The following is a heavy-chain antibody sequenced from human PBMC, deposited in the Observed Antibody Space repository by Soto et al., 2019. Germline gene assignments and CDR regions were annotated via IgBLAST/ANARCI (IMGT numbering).Heavy chain of an antibody. D-gene: IGHD2-15*01. CDR3: AIGRRKTSGSNTWFDP. Sequence: EVQLLESGGGLVLPGGSLRLSCAASGVTFSTYAMAWVRQAPGKGLEWVSTISDTGGGTFYADSVKGRFTISRDNSKNTWYLHMQSLRAEDTAIYFCAIGRRKTSGSNTWFDPWGRGTQVTVSS. CDR1: GVTFSTYA. V-gene: IGHV3-23*01. CDR2: ISDTGGGT. J-gene: IGHJ5*02.